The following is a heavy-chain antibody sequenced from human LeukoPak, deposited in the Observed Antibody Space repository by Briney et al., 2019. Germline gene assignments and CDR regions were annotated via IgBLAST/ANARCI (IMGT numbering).Heavy chain of an antibody. CDR1: GYTFTSYD. CDR2: MNPNSGNT. V-gene: IGHV1-8*01. Sequence: ASVKVSCKASGYTFTSYDINWVRQATGQGLEWMGWMNPNSGNTGYAQRFQGRVTMTRNTSISTAYMELSSLTSEDTAVYYCARGRRLTGYYDFDYWGQGTLVTVSP. J-gene: IGHJ4*02. D-gene: IGHD3-9*01. CDR3: ARGRRLTGYYDFDY.